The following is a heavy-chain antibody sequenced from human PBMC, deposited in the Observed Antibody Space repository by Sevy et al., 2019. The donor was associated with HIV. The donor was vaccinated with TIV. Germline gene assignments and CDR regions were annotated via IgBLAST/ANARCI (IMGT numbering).Heavy chain of an antibody. CDR3: VAQGYSSGWSKFDY. CDR2: INQDGSEK. CDR1: GFTFSSYW. D-gene: IGHD6-19*01. J-gene: IGHJ4*02. V-gene: IGHV3-7*01. Sequence: GGSLRLSCAASGFTFSSYWMSWVRQAPGKGLEWVANINQDGSEKYYVDSVKGRFTISRDNAKNSLYLQMNSLRAEDTAVYYCVAQGYSSGWSKFDYWGQGTLVTVSS.